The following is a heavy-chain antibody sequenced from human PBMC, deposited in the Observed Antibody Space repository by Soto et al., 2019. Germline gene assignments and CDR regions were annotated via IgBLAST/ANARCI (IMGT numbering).Heavy chain of an antibody. CDR3: ARRFHYDRIGYYYCY. Sequence: QVQLVQSGAEVKKPGSSVKVSCKASGGTFNNDAISWVRQAAGQGLEWMGGIIPIFGTANYAQKFQGKVTITADESTSTAYMELRSLRSEDTAVYDCARRFHYDRIGYYYCYWVQGTLVRVSA. D-gene: IGHD3-22*01. CDR2: IIPIFGTA. J-gene: IGHJ4*02. V-gene: IGHV1-69*01. CDR1: GGTFNNDA.